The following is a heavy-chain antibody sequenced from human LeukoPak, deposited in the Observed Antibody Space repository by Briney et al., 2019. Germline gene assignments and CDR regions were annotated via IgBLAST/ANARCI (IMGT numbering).Heavy chain of an antibody. Sequence: TGGSLRLSCAASGFTFSSHYMHWVRQAPGKGLVWVSRINSDGSSTNYADSVKGRFTISRDNAKNTLFLQMNSLRAEDTAVYYCAKPVVSGSYWYAFDIWGQGTMVTVSS. CDR2: INSDGSST. J-gene: IGHJ3*02. D-gene: IGHD1-26*01. CDR1: GFTFSSHY. CDR3: AKPVVSGSYWYAFDI. V-gene: IGHV3-74*01.